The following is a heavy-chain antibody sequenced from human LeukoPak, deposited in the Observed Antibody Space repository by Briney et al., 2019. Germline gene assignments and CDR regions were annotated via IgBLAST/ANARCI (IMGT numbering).Heavy chain of an antibody. Sequence: SETLSLTCTVSGGSISSYYWSWLRQPPGKGLEWIGYIYYSGSTNYNPSLKSRVTISLDTSKNQFSLKLSSVTAADTAVYYCARGRIASGAYYYYMDVWSKGTAVTVS. CDR3: ARGRIASGAYYYYMDV. CDR1: GGSISSYY. J-gene: IGHJ6*03. V-gene: IGHV4-59*12. D-gene: IGHD2-21*01. CDR2: IYYSGST.